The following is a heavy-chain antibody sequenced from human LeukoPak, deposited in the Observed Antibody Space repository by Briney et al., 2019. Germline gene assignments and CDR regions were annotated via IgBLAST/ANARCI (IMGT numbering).Heavy chain of an antibody. Sequence: GASVKVSCKASGYSFTGYYMHWVRQAPGQGLEWMGWINPNSGGTKYAQKFQGWVTMTRDTSISTAYMELSRLRSDDTAVYYCARDSGTYSSGLLFDYWGQGTLVTVSS. CDR2: INPNSGGT. J-gene: IGHJ4*01. V-gene: IGHV1-2*04. CDR3: ARDSGTYSSGLLFDY. D-gene: IGHD6-19*01. CDR1: GYSFTGYY.